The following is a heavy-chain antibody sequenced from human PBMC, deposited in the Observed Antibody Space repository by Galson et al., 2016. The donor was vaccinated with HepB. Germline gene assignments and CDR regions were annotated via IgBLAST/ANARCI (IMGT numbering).Heavy chain of an antibody. CDR1: GFNVSKNY. V-gene: IGHV3-53*01. CDR2: IYAAGST. J-gene: IGHJ4*01. D-gene: IGHD3-9*01. Sequence: SLRLSCAASGFNVSKNYMTWVRQAPGKGLEWISLIYAAGSTYYADSAKGRFTISRDNSNNTLYLQMNSLRAEDTAVYYCSRVHHDMLTGYFPPNYFDSWGHGTLVTVSS. CDR3: SRVHHDMLTGYFPPNYFDS.